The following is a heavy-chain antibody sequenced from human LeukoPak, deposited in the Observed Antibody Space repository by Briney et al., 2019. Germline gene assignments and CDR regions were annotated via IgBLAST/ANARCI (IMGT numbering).Heavy chain of an antibody. J-gene: IGHJ4*02. D-gene: IGHD5-18*01. V-gene: IGHV4-4*07. Sequence: SETLSLTCTVSGVSITSYYWSWIRQPAGKGLEWIGRIYTTGSTNYNPSLKSRVTMSVDTSKNHFSLMLSSVTAADTAVYYCARGASGYSYGWGQGTLVTVSS. CDR3: ARGASGYSYG. CDR2: IYTTGST. CDR1: GVSITSYY.